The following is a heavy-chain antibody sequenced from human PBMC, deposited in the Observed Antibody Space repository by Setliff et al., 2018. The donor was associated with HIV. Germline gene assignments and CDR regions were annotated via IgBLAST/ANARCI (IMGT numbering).Heavy chain of an antibody. Sequence: SETLSLTCTVSGGSISGYHWNWLRQTPGKGLEWIGYIFDSGTTKYNPSVTSRVTISVDASKNQFFLQLISVTAADTAVYYCARRGRFMGWFDPWGQGSLVTVSS. CDR2: IFDSGTT. J-gene: IGHJ5*02. D-gene: IGHD3-3*01. CDR3: ARRGRFMGWFDP. V-gene: IGHV4-59*08. CDR1: GGSISGYH.